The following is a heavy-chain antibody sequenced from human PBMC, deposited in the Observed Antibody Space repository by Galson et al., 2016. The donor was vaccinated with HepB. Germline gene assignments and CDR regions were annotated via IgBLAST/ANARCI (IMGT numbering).Heavy chain of an antibody. D-gene: IGHD5-18*01. V-gene: IGHV3-48*01. CDR3: ARIGNGYSYGNGFDY. Sequence: SLRLSCATSGFTFSGYKMNWVRQAPGKGLEWISHIGTVSVYADSVEGRFTISRDNAKNSLYRQMNSLRGEETAVYYCARIGNGYSYGNGFDYWGQGTLVAVSS. CDR2: IGTVSV. J-gene: IGHJ4*02. CDR1: GFTFSGYK.